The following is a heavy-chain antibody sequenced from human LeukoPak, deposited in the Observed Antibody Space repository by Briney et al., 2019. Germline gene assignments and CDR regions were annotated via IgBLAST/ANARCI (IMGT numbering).Heavy chain of an antibody. CDR1: GYTFTSYG. Sequence: ASVKVSCKASGYTFTSYGISWVRQAPGQGLEWMGWISAYSGNTNYAQKLQGRVTMTTDTSTSTAYMELRSLRSDDTAVYYCARETFRFTMEDAFDIWGQGTMVTVSS. CDR2: ISAYSGNT. D-gene: IGHD3-10*01. CDR3: ARETFRFTMEDAFDI. J-gene: IGHJ3*02. V-gene: IGHV1-18*01.